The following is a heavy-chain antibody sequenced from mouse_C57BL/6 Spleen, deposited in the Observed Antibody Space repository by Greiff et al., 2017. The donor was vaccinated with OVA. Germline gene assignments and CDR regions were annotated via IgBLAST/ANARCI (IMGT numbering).Heavy chain of an antibody. Sequence: QVQLKQPGAELVKPGASVKLSCKASGYTFTSYWMHWVKQRPGRGLEWIGRIDPNSGGTKYNEKFKSKATLTVDKPSSTAYMQLSSLTSEDSAVYYCAREGGSSSYYYAMDYWGQGTSVTVSS. J-gene: IGHJ4*01. V-gene: IGHV1-72*01. CDR3: AREGGSSSYYYAMDY. D-gene: IGHD1-1*01. CDR2: IDPNSGGT. CDR1: GYTFTSYW.